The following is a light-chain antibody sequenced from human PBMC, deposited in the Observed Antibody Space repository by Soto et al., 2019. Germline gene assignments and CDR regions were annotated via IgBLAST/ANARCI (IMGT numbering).Light chain of an antibody. Sequence: QSVLTQAPSASGTPGQRVTISCAGSSANIGSKTVNWYQQLPGMAPKLLIFNNHQRPSGVPDRFSGSKSGTSASLAISGRQSEDEADYYCAAWDDSLNACVFGTGTKVTVL. V-gene: IGLV1-44*01. CDR3: AAWDDSLNACV. CDR2: NNH. J-gene: IGLJ1*01. CDR1: SANIGSKT.